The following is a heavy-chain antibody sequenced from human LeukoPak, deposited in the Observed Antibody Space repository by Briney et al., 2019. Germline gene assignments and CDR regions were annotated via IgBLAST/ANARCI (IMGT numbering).Heavy chain of an antibody. V-gene: IGHV1-18*01. J-gene: IGHJ4*02. CDR1: GYTFTSYG. CDR2: ISAYSGDT. Sequence: PPASVKVSRKASGYTFTSYGISWVRQAPGQGLEWMGWISAYSGDTNYAQKFQGRATMTTDTSTSTAYMELRSLRSEDTAVYYCARAYNYYDSSGYWLDYWGQGTLVTVSS. D-gene: IGHD3-22*01. CDR3: ARAYNYYDSSGYWLDY.